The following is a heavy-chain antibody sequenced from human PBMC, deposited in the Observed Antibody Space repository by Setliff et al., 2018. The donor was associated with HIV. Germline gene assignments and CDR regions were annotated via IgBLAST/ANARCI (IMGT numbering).Heavy chain of an antibody. CDR2: ISYSGSM. J-gene: IGHJ5*02. CDR3: ARGDHRIISAAGSGWFDP. D-gene: IGHD6-13*01. V-gene: IGHV4-39*01. Sequence: SETLSLTCSVSGGSISSRSPYYWGWIRQPPGRGLEWIGSISYSGSMYYNPSLKSRVTISVDTSNNQFFLKLTSVTAADTAVYYCARGDHRIISAAGSGWFDPWGQGTLVTVSS. CDR1: GGSISSRSPYY.